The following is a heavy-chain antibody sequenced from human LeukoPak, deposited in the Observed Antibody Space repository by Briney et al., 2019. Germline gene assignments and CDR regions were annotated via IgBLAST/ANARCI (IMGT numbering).Heavy chain of an antibody. D-gene: IGHD3-10*01. Sequence: SETLSLTCTVSGGSISSYYWSWIRQPPGKGLEWIGYIYYSGSTNYNPSLKSRVTISVDTSKNQFSLKLSSVTAADTAVYYCAREMGYYYGSGSYYRVGWFDPWGQGTLVTVSP. V-gene: IGHV4-59*01. CDR2: IYYSGST. CDR1: GGSISSYY. CDR3: AREMGYYYGSGSYYRVGWFDP. J-gene: IGHJ5*02.